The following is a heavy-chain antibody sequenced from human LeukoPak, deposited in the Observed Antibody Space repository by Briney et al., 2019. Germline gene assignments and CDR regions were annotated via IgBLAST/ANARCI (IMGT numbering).Heavy chain of an antibody. CDR3: ARVSKIAVDGERPRLYWYFDR. CDR1: GFTFSDYY. J-gene: IGHJ2*01. Sequence: PVGSLRLSCAASGFTFSDYYMSWIRQAPGKGLEWVSYISSSGSTIYYADSVKGRFTISRDNAKNSLYLQMNSLRAEDTAVYYCARVSKIAVDGERPRLYWYFDRWGRRILVTVSS. D-gene: IGHD6-13*01. V-gene: IGHV3-11*01. CDR2: ISSSGSTI.